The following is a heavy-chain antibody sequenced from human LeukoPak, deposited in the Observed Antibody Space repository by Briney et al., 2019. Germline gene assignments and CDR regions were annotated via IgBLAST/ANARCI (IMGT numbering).Heavy chain of an antibody. CDR2: IYHSGST. CDR3: ARVGDSSSSSFASYYFDY. J-gene: IGHJ4*02. Sequence: SQTLSLTCTVSGGSISSGGYYWSWIRQPPGKGLEWIGYIYHSGSTYYNPSLKSRVTISVDRSKNQFSLKLSSVTAADTAVYYCARVGDSSSSSFASYYFDYWGQGTLVTVSS. V-gene: IGHV4-30-2*01. CDR1: GGSISSGGYY. D-gene: IGHD6-6*01.